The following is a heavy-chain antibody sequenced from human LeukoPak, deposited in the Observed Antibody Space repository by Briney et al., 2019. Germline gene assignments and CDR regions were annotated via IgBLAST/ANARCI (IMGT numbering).Heavy chain of an antibody. CDR2: FDPEDGET. Sequence: GASVKVSCKVSGYTLTELSMHWVRQAPGKGLEWMGGFDPEDGETIYAQKFQGRVTMTEDISTDTAYMELSSLRSEDTAVYYCATDIIYYGSGSPTASWGQGTLVTVSS. D-gene: IGHD3-10*01. V-gene: IGHV1-24*01. CDR3: ATDIIYYGSGSPTAS. J-gene: IGHJ4*02. CDR1: GYTLTELS.